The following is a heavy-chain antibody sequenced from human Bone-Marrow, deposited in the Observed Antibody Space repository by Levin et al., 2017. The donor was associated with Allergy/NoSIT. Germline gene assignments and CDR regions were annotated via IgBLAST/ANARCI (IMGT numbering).Heavy chain of an antibody. V-gene: IGHV4-39*07. J-gene: IGHJ5*02. CDR3: ARIYQFVVVTGMVWFDP. CDR2: IFDDGST. D-gene: IGHD2-21*02. Sequence: SETLSLTCTVSGGSISSETYSWGWIRQPPGRGPEWIGTIFDDGSTYFNPSLKSRVTISVDTSKNQFSLRLTSMTAADTAVYYCARIYQFVVVTGMVWFDPWGQGTLVTVSS. CDR1: GGSISSETYS.